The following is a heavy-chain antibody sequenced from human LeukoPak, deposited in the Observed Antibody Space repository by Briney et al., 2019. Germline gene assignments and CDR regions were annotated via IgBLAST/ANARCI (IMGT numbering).Heavy chain of an antibody. CDR3: ARAPGGFHGDCSPIAY. CDR2: TSDDGSAK. Sequence: GGSLRLPCAASGFTFSSYAMHWVRQAPGKGLQWLALTSDDGSAKYYADSVKGRFTISRDNSQNTLYLQMNSLRADETAIYYCARAPGGFHGDCSPIAYWGQGTLVTVSS. D-gene: IGHD2-21*02. V-gene: IGHV3-30-3*01. CDR1: GFTFSSYA. J-gene: IGHJ4*02.